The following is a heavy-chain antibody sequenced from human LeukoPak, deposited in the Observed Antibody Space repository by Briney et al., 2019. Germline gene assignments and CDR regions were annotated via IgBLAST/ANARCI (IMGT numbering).Heavy chain of an antibody. CDR1: GFTFSSYG. V-gene: IGHV3-48*04. CDR2: ISGSSSTI. J-gene: IGHJ4*02. D-gene: IGHD3-16*01. Sequence: GGSLRLSCAASGFTFSSYGMSWVCQAPGKGLEWVSAISGSSSTIYYADSVKGRFTISRDNAKNSLFLQMSSLRGEDTALYYCATEHWGPNSWGQGTLVTVSS. CDR3: ATEHWGPNS.